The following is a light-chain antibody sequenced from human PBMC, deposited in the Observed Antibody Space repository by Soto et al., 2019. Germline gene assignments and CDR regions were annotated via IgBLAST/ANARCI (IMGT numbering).Light chain of an antibody. J-gene: IGLJ2*01. CDR3: CSYAGSNTLK. V-gene: IGLV2-23*01. CDR1: SSDVGSYNV. CDR2: ENT. Sequence: QSALTQPASVSGPPGQSITISCTGTSSDVGSYNVVSWYQHHPGKAPKLMIYENTKRPSGASDRFSGSKSGNTASLTISGLQTEDEADYYCCSYAGSNTLKFGGGTKVTVL.